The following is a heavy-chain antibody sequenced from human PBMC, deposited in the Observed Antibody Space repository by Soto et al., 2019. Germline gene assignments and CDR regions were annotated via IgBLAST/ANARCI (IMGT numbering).Heavy chain of an antibody. CDR1: GDTFSFYT. J-gene: IGHJ4*02. Sequence: QVQLVQSGAEVKKPGSSVKVSCKASGDTFSFYTINWVRQAPGLGLEWVGRINPILSMSNYAQKCQDRVTMTADKSTSTAYMELRSLRSEDTAMYYCAASYGSGYRAFDYWGQGALVTVSS. D-gene: IGHD3-10*01. CDR3: AASYGSGYRAFDY. V-gene: IGHV1-69*02. CDR2: INPILSMS.